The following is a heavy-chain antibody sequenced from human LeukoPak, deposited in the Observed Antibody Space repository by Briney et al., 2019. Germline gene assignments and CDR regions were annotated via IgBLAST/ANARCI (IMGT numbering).Heavy chain of an antibody. V-gene: IGHV1-2*02. D-gene: IGHD3-9*01. J-gene: IGHJ6*04. CDR2: INANNGGT. CDR1: GYTFSGYY. Sequence: ASVKVSCKASGYTFSGYYMHWVRQAPGQGLEWMGWINANNGGTNYAQKFQGRVTWTRDTSISTAYMELRSLRSDDTAVYYCARVNYDILTGPSSYYYYFGMDVWGKGTTVTVSS. CDR3: ARVNYDILTGPSSYYYYFGMDV.